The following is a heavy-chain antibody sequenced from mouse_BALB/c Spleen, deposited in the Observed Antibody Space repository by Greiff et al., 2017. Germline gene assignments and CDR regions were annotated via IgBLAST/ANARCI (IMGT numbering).Heavy chain of an antibody. D-gene: IGHD2-2*01. CDR2: IYPGDGDT. Sequence: VQLQQSGPELVKPGASVKISCKASGYAFSSSWMNWVKQRPGQGLEWIGRIYPGDGDTNYNGKFKGKATLTADKSSSTAYMQLSSLTSVDSAVYFCAKFGVTPGFAYWGQGTLVTVSA. CDR1: GYAFSSSW. J-gene: IGHJ3*01. V-gene: IGHV1-82*01. CDR3: AKFGVTPGFAY.